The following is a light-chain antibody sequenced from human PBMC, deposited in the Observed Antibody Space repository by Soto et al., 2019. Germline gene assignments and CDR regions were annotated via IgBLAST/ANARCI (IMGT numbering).Light chain of an antibody. J-gene: IGKJ3*01. V-gene: IGKV3-20*01. Sequence: EIVLTQSPGTLSLSPGERATLSCRASQSVSSSYLAWYQQKPGQAPRLLIYGASTRATGIPDRFSGSGSGTDFTLTISRLEPEDFAVYYCQQYGSSPPFTFDTGTKVDIK. CDR3: QQYGSSPPFT. CDR2: GAS. CDR1: QSVSSSY.